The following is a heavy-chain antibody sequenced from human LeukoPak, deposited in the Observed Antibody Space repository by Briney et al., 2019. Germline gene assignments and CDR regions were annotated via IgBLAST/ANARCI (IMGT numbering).Heavy chain of an antibody. D-gene: IGHD3-22*01. V-gene: IGHV4-38-2*02. CDR3: ARGGDSSGDNYNVDF. Sequence: SETLSLTCTVSGYSISSGYYWGWIRQPPGKGLEWIGRIYTSGSTNYNPSLKSRVTMSVDTSKNQFSLKLSSVTAADTAVYYCARGGDSSGDNYNVDFWGQGTLVTVSS. J-gene: IGHJ4*02. CDR2: IYTSGST. CDR1: GYSISSGYY.